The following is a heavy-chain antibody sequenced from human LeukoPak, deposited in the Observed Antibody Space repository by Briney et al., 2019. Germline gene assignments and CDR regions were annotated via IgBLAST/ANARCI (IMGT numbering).Heavy chain of an antibody. D-gene: IGHD4-17*01. J-gene: IGHJ4*02. CDR1: GFTFRSYE. CDR2: IDSRGSTI. CDR3: AREQTYGDYFDY. Sequence: PGGSLRLSCAASGFTFRSYEMIWVRQAPGKGLEWVSYIDSRGSTISYADSVRGRFTISRDSAKNSLYLQMSSLRAEDTAVYYCAREQTYGDYFDYWGQGTLVTVSS. V-gene: IGHV3-48*03.